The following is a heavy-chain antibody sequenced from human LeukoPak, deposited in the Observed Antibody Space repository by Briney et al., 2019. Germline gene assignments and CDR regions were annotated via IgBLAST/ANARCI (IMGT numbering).Heavy chain of an antibody. Sequence: PSQTLSLTCAVSGGSISSGGYSWSWIRQPTGKGLEWIGYIYHSGSTYYNPSLKSRVTISVDRSKNQFSLKLSSVTAADTAVYYCAANRREYAIWGYWGQGTLVTVSS. J-gene: IGHJ4*02. CDR2: IYHSGST. CDR3: AANRREYAIWGY. V-gene: IGHV4-30-2*01. CDR1: GGSISSGGYS. D-gene: IGHD2-8*01.